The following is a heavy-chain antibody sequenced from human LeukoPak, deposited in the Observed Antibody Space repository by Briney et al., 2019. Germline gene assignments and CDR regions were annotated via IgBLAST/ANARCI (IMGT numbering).Heavy chain of an antibody. J-gene: IGHJ4*02. V-gene: IGHV1-69*04. Sequence: SVKVSCKASGGTFSSYAISWVRQAPGQGLEWMGRIIPILGIANYAQKFQGRVTITADKSTSTAYMELSSLRSEDTAVYYCARSLGTSPFDFWGQGTLVTVSS. CDR3: ARSLGTSPFDF. CDR2: IIPILGIA. CDR1: GGTFSSYA. D-gene: IGHD5-12*01.